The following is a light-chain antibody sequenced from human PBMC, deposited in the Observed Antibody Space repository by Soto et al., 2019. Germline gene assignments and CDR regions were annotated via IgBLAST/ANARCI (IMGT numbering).Light chain of an antibody. Sequence: ETVMTQSPATLSVSPGEGATLSCRASQSISSNLAWYQQKPGQAPKLLIYGASTRATGFPARFSGSGSGTEFTLTISSLQSEVFAVYYCQQNNDRPLTFAGGTKV. CDR1: QSISSN. CDR2: GAS. J-gene: IGKJ4*01. V-gene: IGKV3-15*01. CDR3: QQNNDRPLT.